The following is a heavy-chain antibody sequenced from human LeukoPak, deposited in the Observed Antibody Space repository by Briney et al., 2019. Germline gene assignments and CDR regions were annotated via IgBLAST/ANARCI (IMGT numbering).Heavy chain of an antibody. CDR3: ARLQDWFDP. Sequence: EPPETLSLTCTVSGVSISSYYWSWIRQPPGKGLEWIGYIYYSGSTNYNPSLKSRVTISVDTSKNQFSLKLSSVTAADTAVYYCARLQDWFDPWGQGTLVAVSS. CDR1: GVSISSYY. V-gene: IGHV4-59*08. J-gene: IGHJ5*02. CDR2: IYYSGST.